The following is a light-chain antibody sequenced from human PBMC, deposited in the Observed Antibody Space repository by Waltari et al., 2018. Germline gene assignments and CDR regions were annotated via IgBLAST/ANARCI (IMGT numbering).Light chain of an antibody. CDR1: QSISSW. CDR2: KAS. J-gene: IGKJ5*01. Sequence: DIQMTQSPSTLSASVGDRVTITCRASQSISSWLAGYQQKPGKAPKLLIDKASSLESGVPSRLSGSGSGTEFTLTISSLQPDDFATYYCQQYNSYPITFGQGTRLEIK. CDR3: QQYNSYPIT. V-gene: IGKV1-5*03.